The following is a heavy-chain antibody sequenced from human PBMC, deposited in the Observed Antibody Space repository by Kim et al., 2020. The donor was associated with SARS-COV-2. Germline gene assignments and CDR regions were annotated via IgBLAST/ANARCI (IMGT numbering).Heavy chain of an antibody. J-gene: IGHJ4*02. D-gene: IGHD6-19*01. CDR3: AKDYTPDTGCDFEY. CDR1: GFTFSGFS. Sequence: GGSLRLSCAASGFTFSGFSMSWVRQAPGRGLEWVSSIYANGRSVFYADSVKGRFTTSRDSSREILYLQMNSLRVEDTAIYYCAKDYTPDTGCDFEYWGRGTLVTVSS. CDR2: IYANGRSV. V-gene: IGHV3-23*01.